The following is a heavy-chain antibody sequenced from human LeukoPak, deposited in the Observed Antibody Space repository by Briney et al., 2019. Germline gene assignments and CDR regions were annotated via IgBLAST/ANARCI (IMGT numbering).Heavy chain of an antibody. J-gene: IGHJ5*02. CDR2: INHSGST. CDR1: GESFSGYY. Sequence: PSETLSLTCAVYGESFSGYYWSWIRQPPGKGLEWIGEINHSGSTNYNPSLKSRATISVDTSKNQFSLNLSSVTAADTAVYYCAREYPKGGSYRFDPWGQGTLVTVSS. D-gene: IGHD1-26*01. V-gene: IGHV4-34*01. CDR3: AREYPKGGSYRFDP.